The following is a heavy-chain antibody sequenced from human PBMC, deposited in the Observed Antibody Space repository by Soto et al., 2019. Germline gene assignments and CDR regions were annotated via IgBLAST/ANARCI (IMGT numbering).Heavy chain of an antibody. V-gene: IGHV3-30*18. Sequence: GGSLRLSCAASGFSFSTYGMHWVRQAPGKGLEWVAVIPYDGLNIYYADSVKGRFTISRDNSKNTLYLQMNSLRAEDTAVYYCAKTLPTRGYSYGFELDYWGQGTLVTVSS. D-gene: IGHD5-18*01. J-gene: IGHJ4*02. CDR2: IPYDGLNI. CDR1: GFSFSTYG. CDR3: AKTLPTRGYSYGFELDY.